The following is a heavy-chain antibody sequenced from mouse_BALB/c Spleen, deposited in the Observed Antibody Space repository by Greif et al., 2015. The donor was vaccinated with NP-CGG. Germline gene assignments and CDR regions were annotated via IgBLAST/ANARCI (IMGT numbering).Heavy chain of an antibody. Sequence: EVHLVESGGGLVQPGGSLRLSCATSGFTLTDYYLSWVRQPPGKALEWLGFIRNKANDYTTEYSASVQGRFTISRDNSQSLLYLQMTTLRAEDSATYYCARPYFDYEDYYAMDYWGQGTSVPVSS. CDR3: ARPYFDYEDYYAMDY. D-gene: IGHD2-4*01. J-gene: IGHJ4*01. CDR1: GFTLTDYY. CDR2: IRNKANDYTT. V-gene: IGHV7-3*02.